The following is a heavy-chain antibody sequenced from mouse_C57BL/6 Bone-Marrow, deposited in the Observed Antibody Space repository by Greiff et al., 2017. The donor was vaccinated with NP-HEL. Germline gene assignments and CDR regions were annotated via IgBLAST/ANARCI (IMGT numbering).Heavy chain of an antibody. CDR3: ARPLSTVVADWYFDV. CDR2: INPDSSTI. Sequence: TASGIDFSRYWMSWVRRAPGKGLEWIGEINPDSSTINYAPSLKDKFIISRDNAKNTLYLQMSKVRSEDTALYYCARPLSTVVADWYFDVWGTGTTVTVSS. V-gene: IGHV4-1*01. J-gene: IGHJ1*03. CDR1: GIDFSRYW. D-gene: IGHD1-1*01.